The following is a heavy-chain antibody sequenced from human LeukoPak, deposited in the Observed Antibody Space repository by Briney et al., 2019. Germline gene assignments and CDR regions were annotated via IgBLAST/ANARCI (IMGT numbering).Heavy chain of an antibody. CDR2: ISRDGSYK. D-gene: IGHD3-16*01. J-gene: IGHJ4*02. Sequence: GGSLRLSCAASGFSFSSYDMHWVRLAPGRGLEWVAFISRDGSYKSYADSVKGRFAISRDNSKSTLYLHLNRLRTEDTAVYYCANIPNSFVPDYWGQGSLVTVSS. CDR1: GFSFSSYD. V-gene: IGHV3-30*02. CDR3: ANIPNSFVPDY.